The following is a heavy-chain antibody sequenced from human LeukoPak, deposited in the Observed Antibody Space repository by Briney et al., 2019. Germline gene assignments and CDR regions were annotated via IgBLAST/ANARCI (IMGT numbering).Heavy chain of an antibody. CDR1: GYTFTSSG. CDR3: AREEGGNYYYMDV. Sequence: ASVKVSCKASGYTFTSSGISWVRQAPGQGLEWMGWISGYNGETNYVQKFLGRVTMTIDSSTSTAYMELRSLRSDYYCAREEGGNYYYMDVWGKGTTVTVSS. D-gene: IGHD3-16*01. V-gene: IGHV1-18*01. CDR2: ISGYNGET. J-gene: IGHJ6*03.